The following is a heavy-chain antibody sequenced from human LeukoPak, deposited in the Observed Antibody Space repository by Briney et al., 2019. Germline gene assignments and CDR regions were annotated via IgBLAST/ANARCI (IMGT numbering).Heavy chain of an antibody. Sequence: ASVKVSCKASGYTFTGYYMHWVRQAPGQGLEWMGWINPNSGGTNYAQKFQGRVTMTRDTSISTAYMELSRLRSDDTAVYYCARVRHTYGYDFDYWGQGTLVTVSS. J-gene: IGHJ4*02. V-gene: IGHV1-2*02. CDR3: ARVRHTYGYDFDY. CDR1: GYTFTGYY. D-gene: IGHD5-18*01. CDR2: INPNSGGT.